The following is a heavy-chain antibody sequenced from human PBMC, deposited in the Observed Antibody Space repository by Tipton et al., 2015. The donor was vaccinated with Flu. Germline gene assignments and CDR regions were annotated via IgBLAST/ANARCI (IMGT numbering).Heavy chain of an antibody. CDR2: IYYSGSA. CDR3: ATLSLATGAGVDF. V-gene: IGHV4-59*01. Sequence: TLSLTCTVSGASISSYYWSWIRQPPGKGLEWIAYIYYSGSAYYNPSLQSRVTISVDTSKNQFSLKLSSVTAADTAVYYCATLSLATGAGVDFWGQGTLVPVSS. D-gene: IGHD7-27*01. CDR1: GASISSYY. J-gene: IGHJ4*02.